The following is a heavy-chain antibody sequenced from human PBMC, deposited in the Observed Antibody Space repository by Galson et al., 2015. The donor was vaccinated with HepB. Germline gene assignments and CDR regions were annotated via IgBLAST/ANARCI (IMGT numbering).Heavy chain of an antibody. Sequence: KVSCKASGGTFSSYAISWVRQMPGKGLEWMGRIDPSDSYTNYSPSFQGHVTISADKSISTAYLQWSSLKASDTAMYYCARLLGYCSSTSCDAVDYWGQGTLVTVSS. CDR3: ARLLGYCSSTSCDAVDY. D-gene: IGHD2-2*01. J-gene: IGHJ4*02. CDR1: GGTFSSYA. CDR2: IDPSDSYT. V-gene: IGHV5-10-1*01.